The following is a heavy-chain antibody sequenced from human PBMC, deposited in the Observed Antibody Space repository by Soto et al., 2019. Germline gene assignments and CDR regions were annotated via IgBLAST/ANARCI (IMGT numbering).Heavy chain of an antibody. CDR1: GFTFSSYG. J-gene: IGHJ4*02. CDR3: AKDPYSGSYRLDSFDY. V-gene: IGHV3-30*18. D-gene: IGHD1-26*01. CDR2: ISYDGSNK. Sequence: QVQLVESGGGVVQPGRSLRLSRAASGFTFSSYGMHWVRQAPGKGLEWVAVISYDGSNKYYADSVKGRFTISRDNSKNTLYLQMNSLRAEDTAVYYCAKDPYSGSYRLDSFDYWGQGTLVTVSS.